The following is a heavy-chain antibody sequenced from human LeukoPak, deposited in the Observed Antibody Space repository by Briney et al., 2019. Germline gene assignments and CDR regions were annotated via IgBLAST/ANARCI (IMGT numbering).Heavy chain of an antibody. CDR2: ISGSDSKT. CDR3: AKDAANYPFFFDY. J-gene: IGHJ4*02. V-gene: IGHV3-23*01. D-gene: IGHD4/OR15-4a*01. Sequence: GGSLRVSCAASGFTFTNYAMTWVRQAPGKRLEWVSSISGSDSKTYYADSLKGRFTISRDNAKNTVYLQMNSLRAEDTAIYYCAKDAANYPFFFDYWGQGTPVTVSS. CDR1: GFTFTNYA.